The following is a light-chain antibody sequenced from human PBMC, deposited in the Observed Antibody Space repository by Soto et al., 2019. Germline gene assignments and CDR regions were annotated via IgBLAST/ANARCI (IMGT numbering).Light chain of an antibody. CDR2: LNSDGSH. V-gene: IGLV4-69*01. CDR1: SGHSSYA. J-gene: IGLJ2*01. CDR3: HTWGTGIVV. Sequence: QLVLTQSPSASASLGASVKLTCTLSSGHSSYAIAWHQQQPEKGPRYLMKLNSDGSHSKGDGIADRFSGSSSGAERYLTISSLQSEDEADYYCHTWGTGIVVFGGGTKLTVL.